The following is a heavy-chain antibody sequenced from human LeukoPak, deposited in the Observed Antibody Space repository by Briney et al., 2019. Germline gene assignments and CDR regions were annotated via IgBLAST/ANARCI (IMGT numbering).Heavy chain of an antibody. Sequence: PGRSLRLSCAASGFTFSSYGMHWVRQAPGNGLEWVAVIWYDGSNKYYADSVKGRFTISRDNSKNTLYLQMNSLRAEDTAVYYCARAYNDFWSGYYGYYFDYWGQGTLVTVSS. CDR2: IWYDGSNK. J-gene: IGHJ4*02. CDR1: GFTFSSYG. CDR3: ARAYNDFWSGYYGYYFDY. D-gene: IGHD3-3*01. V-gene: IGHV3-30*19.